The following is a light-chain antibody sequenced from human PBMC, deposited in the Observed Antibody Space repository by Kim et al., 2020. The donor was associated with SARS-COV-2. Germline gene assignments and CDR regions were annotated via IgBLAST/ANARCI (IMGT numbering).Light chain of an antibody. CDR2: GAS. Sequence: ASVGARVTSTCRARQDIRNGLGWYQQNPGRAPKRMIYGASSLQSGVPSRFSGSGSGTECTLTISSLQPEDFATYCCLQHNAYPITFGQGTRLEI. CDR3: LQHNAYPIT. CDR1: QDIRNG. V-gene: IGKV1-17*01. J-gene: IGKJ5*01.